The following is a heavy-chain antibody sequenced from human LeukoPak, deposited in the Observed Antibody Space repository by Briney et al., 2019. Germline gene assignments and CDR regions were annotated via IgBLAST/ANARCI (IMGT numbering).Heavy chain of an antibody. Sequence: GGSLRLSCAASGFIVSSNYMSWVRQAPGKGLEWVSVIYSDGRTYYADSVKGRFTISRDDSKNTVYLQMNSLRAEDTAVYYCARDRVVVPAAIWYFDLWGRGTLVTVSS. CDR3: ARDRVVVPAAIWYFDL. CDR1: GFIVSSNY. V-gene: IGHV3-66*01. D-gene: IGHD2-2*01. CDR2: IYSDGRT. J-gene: IGHJ2*01.